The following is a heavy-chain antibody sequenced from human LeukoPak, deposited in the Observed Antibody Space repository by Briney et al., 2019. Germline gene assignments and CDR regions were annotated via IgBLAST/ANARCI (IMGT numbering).Heavy chain of an antibody. Sequence: GGSPRLSYAASGFDFNKYWMNWVRQAPGKGLEWVANIKHDDTEINYVDSVRGRFTVSRDNAKNSLYLQLNSLRHEDAAVYFCARGGYYNFWTGLVDYWGLGTRVTVSS. V-gene: IGHV3-7*01. D-gene: IGHD3/OR15-3a*01. CDR3: ARGGYYNFWTGLVDY. J-gene: IGHJ4*02. CDR2: IKHDDTEI. CDR1: GFDFNKYW.